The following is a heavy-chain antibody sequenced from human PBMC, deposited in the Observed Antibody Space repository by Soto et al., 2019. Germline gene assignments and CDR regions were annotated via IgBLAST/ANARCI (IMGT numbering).Heavy chain of an antibody. CDR1: GGSISSSSYY. V-gene: IGHV4-39*01. J-gene: IGHJ3*02. CDR2: IYYSGST. Sequence: SETLSLTCTVSGGSISSSSYYWGWIRQTPGKGLEWIGSIYYSGSTYYNPSLKSRVTISVDTSKNQFSLKLSSVTAADTAVYYCARHTPRKLYIDAFDIWGQGTMVTVSS. CDR3: ARHTPRKLYIDAFDI. D-gene: IGHD3-10*01.